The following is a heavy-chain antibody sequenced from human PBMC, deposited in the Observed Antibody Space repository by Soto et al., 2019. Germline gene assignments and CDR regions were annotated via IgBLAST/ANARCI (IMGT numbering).Heavy chain of an antibody. CDR2: IYPGDSNT. V-gene: IGHV5-51*01. D-gene: IGHD2-2*02. Sequence: PVEPLKISWKGSGYSFTSYWIGWVRKMPGKGLEWMGIIYPGDSNTRYSPSFQGQVTISADKSVSTAYLQWSSLKASDAAMYYCARQGYCSITDCYTVDYWGQGTLVTVSS. CDR1: GYSFTSYW. J-gene: IGHJ4*02. CDR3: ARQGYCSITDCYTVDY.